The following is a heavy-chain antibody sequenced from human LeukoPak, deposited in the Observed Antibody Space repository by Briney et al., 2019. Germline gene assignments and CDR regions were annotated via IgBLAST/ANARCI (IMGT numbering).Heavy chain of an antibody. CDR1: GFTFSSYA. J-gene: IGHJ3*02. CDR3: ARLPRWAAHPGGAFDI. V-gene: IGHV3-66*04. CDR2: IYSGGST. D-gene: IGHD6-6*01. Sequence: PGGSLRLSCAASGFTFSSYAMSWVRQAPGKGLEWVSVIYSGGSTNYADSVKGRFTISRDNSKNTLYLQMNSLRAEDTAVYYCARLPRWAAHPGGAFDIWGQGTMVTVSS.